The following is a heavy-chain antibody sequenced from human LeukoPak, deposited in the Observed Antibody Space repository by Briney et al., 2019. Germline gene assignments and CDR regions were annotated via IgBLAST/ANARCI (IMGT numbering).Heavy chain of an antibody. D-gene: IGHD4-17*01. Sequence: SETLSLTCTVSGGSISSGGYYWSWIRQHPGKGLEWIGYIYYSGSTYYNPSLKSRVTISVDTSKNQFSLKLSSVTAADTAVYYCARDVNGDYEGGDWFDPWGQGTLVTVSS. J-gene: IGHJ5*02. CDR1: GGSISSGGYY. CDR2: IYYSGST. CDR3: ARDVNGDYEGGDWFDP. V-gene: IGHV4-31*03.